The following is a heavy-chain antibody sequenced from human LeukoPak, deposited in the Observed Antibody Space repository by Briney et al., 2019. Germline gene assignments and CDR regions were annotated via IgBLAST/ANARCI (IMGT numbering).Heavy chain of an antibody. J-gene: IGHJ4*02. V-gene: IGHV3-48*01. CDR3: ARSPIAAAGTAFDS. CDR2: ISPSGSTI. D-gene: IGHD6-13*01. Sequence: AGGSLRLSCAASGFTFSSYAMNWVRQAPGKGLDWVSYISPSGSTIYFTDSVKGRFTISRDNAKNSLYLQMTSLRAEDTAVYYCARSPIAAAGTAFDSWGQGTLVTVSS. CDR1: GFTFSSYA.